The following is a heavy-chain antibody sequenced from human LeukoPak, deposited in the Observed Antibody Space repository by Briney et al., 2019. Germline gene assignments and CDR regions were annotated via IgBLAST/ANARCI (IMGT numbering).Heavy chain of an antibody. CDR2: ISRSGEST. D-gene: IGHD3-16*01. V-gene: IGHV3-23*01. Sequence: GGTLRLSCAASGFTFSGFAMSWIRQAPGKGLEWVSSISRSGESTFYADSVRGRFTISRDNSKNTVSLQMESLRAEDTALYYCAKDYAVGSMDYWGQGTLVTVSS. CDR1: GFTFSGFA. CDR3: AKDYAVGSMDY. J-gene: IGHJ4*02.